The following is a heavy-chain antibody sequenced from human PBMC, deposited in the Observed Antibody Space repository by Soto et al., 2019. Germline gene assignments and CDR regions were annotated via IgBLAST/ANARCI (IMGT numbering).Heavy chain of an antibody. J-gene: IGHJ4*02. V-gene: IGHV4-39*01. D-gene: IGHD2-15*01. CDR3: ARHTPAISISDH. CDR1: GGSISSSSYY. CDR2: IYYSGST. Sequence: QLQLQESGPGLVKPSETLSLTCTVSGGSISSSSYYWGWIRQPPGKGLEWIGSIYYSGSTYYNPSLKSRVTLSVYTSTNLFSLKLSSVTAADTAVYYCARHTPAISISDHWGQGTLVTVSS.